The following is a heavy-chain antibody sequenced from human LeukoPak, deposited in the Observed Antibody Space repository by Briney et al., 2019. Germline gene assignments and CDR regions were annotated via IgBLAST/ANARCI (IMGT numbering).Heavy chain of an antibody. J-gene: IGHJ4*02. D-gene: IGHD1-26*01. V-gene: IGHV1-8*03. CDR3: ARAAGGGGATRFDY. CDR1: GYTFTSYD. Sequence: ASVKVSCKASGYTFTSYDINWVRQATGQGLEWMGWMNPNSGNTGYAQKFQGRVTITRNTSISTAYMELSSLRSEDTAVYYCARAAGGGGATRFDYWGQGTLVTVSS. CDR2: MNPNSGNT.